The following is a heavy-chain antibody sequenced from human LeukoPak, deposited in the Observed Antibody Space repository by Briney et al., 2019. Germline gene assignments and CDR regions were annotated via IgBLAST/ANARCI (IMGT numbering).Heavy chain of an antibody. CDR3: VKGFVHPTYYFDY. D-gene: IGHD3-10*01. CDR1: GFTFSNYA. Sequence: GGSLRLSCAASGFTFSNYAMRWVRQAPGKRLEWVSSITGSGDGTYYADSVRGRFTISRDNSENTLYLQLNSLRAEDTAVYFCVKGFVHPTYYFDYWGQGTLVTVSS. CDR2: ITGSGDGT. J-gene: IGHJ4*02. V-gene: IGHV3-23*01.